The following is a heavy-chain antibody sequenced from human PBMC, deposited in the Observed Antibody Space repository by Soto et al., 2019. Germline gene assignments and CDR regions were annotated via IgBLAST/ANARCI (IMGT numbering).Heavy chain of an antibody. J-gene: IGHJ5*02. Sequence: PGGSLRLSCAASGFTLRDFWMHWVRQAPGKGLVWVSRINIDGSSASYADSVKGRFTISRDNAKSTLSLQMNSLRVEDTAVYYCVRGSPCVGTTCYNEGFFGPWGQGALVTVSS. CDR3: VRGSPCVGTTCYNEGFFGP. D-gene: IGHD2-2*01. CDR2: INIDGSSA. CDR1: GFTLRDFW. V-gene: IGHV3-74*01.